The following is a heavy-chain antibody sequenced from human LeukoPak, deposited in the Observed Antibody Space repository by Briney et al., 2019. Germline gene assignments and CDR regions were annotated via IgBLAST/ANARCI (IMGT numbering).Heavy chain of an antibody. Sequence: GGSLRLSCAASGFTFSSYSMNWVRQPPGKGLEGVSSISSSSSYIYYADSVKGRFTISRDNAKNSLYLQMNSLRAEDTAAEYSARLTAAAPSGWGQGTLVTVSS. D-gene: IGHD2-2*01. CDR1: GFTFSSYS. CDR2: ISSSSSYI. CDR3: ARLTAAAPSG. J-gene: IGHJ4*02. V-gene: IGHV3-21*01.